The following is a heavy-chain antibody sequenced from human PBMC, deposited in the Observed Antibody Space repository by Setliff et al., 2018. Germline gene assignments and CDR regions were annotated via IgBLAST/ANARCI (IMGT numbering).Heavy chain of an antibody. CDR1: GGSVSSTSHY. CDR3: ARAGLAAAGRKGVFDH. D-gene: IGHD6-25*01. CDR2: VYYSGYT. V-gene: IGHV4-39*07. Sequence: SETLSLTCNVSGGSVSSTSHYWGWIRQPPGKGMEWIGSVYYSGYTYYNPSLQSRVTISVDMSKNQFSLKLTSVTAADTAVYYCARAGLAAAGRKGVFDHWGQGTLVTAPQ. J-gene: IGHJ4*02.